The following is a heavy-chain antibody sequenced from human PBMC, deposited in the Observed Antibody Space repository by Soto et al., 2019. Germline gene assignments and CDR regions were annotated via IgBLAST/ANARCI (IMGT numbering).Heavy chain of an antibody. V-gene: IGHV4-59*08. CDR2: IYYSGST. CDR1: GGSISSYY. J-gene: IGHJ4*02. D-gene: IGHD3-10*01. Sequence: QVQLQESGPGLVKPSETLSLTCTVSGGSISSYYWSWIRQPPGKGLEWIGYIYYSGSTNYNPSLKSRVTISVDTSKSHFYLNLNSMTAADAAVYYSARHNYGSGSTYFDYWGQGTLVTVSS. CDR3: ARHNYGSGSTYFDY.